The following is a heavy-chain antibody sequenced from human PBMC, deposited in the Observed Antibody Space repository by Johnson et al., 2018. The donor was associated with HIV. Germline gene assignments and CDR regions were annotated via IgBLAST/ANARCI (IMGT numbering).Heavy chain of an antibody. CDR1: GFTFSSYA. Sequence: QVQLVESGGGVVQPGRSLRLSCAASGFTFSSYAMHWVRQAPGKGLEWVAVISYDGSNKYYADSVKGRFTISRDISKNTLYLQMNSLRAEETAVYYCARRHSTSDVFDIWGQGTIVTVSS. D-gene: IGHD6-6*01. V-gene: IGHV3-30-3*01. J-gene: IGHJ3*02. CDR3: ARRHSTSDVFDI. CDR2: ISYDGSNK.